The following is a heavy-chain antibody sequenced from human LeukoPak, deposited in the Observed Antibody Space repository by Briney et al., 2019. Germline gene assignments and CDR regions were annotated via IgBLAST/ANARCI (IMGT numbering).Heavy chain of an antibody. V-gene: IGHV3-11*01. D-gene: IGHD3-22*01. CDR3: ARVRYYYDSSGYVGGAFDI. Sequence: GGSLRLSCAASGFTFNDYYMSWIRQAPGKGLEWVSYISSSGSTIYYADSVKGRFTISRDNAKNSLYLQMNSLRAEDTAVYYCARVRYYYDSSGYVGGAFDIWGQGTMVTVSS. J-gene: IGHJ3*02. CDR2: ISSSGSTI. CDR1: GFTFNDYY.